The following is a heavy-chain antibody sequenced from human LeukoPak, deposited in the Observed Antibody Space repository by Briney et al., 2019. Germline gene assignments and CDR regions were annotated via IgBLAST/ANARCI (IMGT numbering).Heavy chain of an antibody. D-gene: IGHD2-21*02. CDR3: AREDPLTAHFDY. V-gene: IGHV4-59*02. CDR1: GVSVNSRY. CDR2: IHYSGAT. Sequence: TSETLSLTCSVSGVSVNSRYWSWVRQPPEKGLEWIGYIHYSGATNYNPSLKSRVSISIDTPRNQLSLSLSSVTAADTAVYYCAREDPLTAHFDYWGQGTLVTVSS. J-gene: IGHJ4*02.